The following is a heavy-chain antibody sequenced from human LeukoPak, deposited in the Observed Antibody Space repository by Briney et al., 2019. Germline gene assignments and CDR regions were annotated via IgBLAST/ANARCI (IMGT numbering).Heavy chain of an antibody. Sequence: PGGSLRLSCAASGFTFSSYAMHWVRQAPGKGLEWVSYISSSSSTIYYADSVKGRFTISRDNAKNSLYLQMNSLRAEDTAVYYCATMGLQMGYWGQGTLVTVSS. CDR2: ISSSSSTI. V-gene: IGHV3-48*04. D-gene: IGHD4-11*01. J-gene: IGHJ4*02. CDR1: GFTFSSYA. CDR3: ATMGLQMGY.